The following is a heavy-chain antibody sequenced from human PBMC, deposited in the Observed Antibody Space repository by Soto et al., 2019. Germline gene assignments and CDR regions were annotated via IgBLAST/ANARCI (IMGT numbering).Heavy chain of an antibody. V-gene: IGHV1-18*01. J-gene: IGHJ5*02. Sequence: QVQLVQSGAEVKKPGASVKVSCKASGYTFTSYGISWVRQAPGQGLEWMGWISAYNGNTNYAQKLQGRVTMTTDTSTSTAYMGLRSLRSDDTAVYYCARALFYYDSSGYRPREGWFDPWGQGTLVTVSS. CDR1: GYTFTSYG. D-gene: IGHD3-22*01. CDR2: ISAYNGNT. CDR3: ARALFYYDSSGYRPREGWFDP.